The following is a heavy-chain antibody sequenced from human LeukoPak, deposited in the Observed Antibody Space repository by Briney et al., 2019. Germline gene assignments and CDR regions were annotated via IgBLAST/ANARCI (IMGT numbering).Heavy chain of an antibody. V-gene: IGHV3-23*01. Sequence: GGSLRLSRAASGFTFSSYAMSWVRQAPGEGLEWVSVISGSGGSTYYADSVKGRFTISRDNSRDTLYLQMNSLRAEDTAVYYCAKDFISGWYRDLGYWGQGTLVTFSS. D-gene: IGHD6-19*01. CDR1: GFTFSSYA. CDR2: ISGSGGST. CDR3: AKDFISGWYRDLGY. J-gene: IGHJ4*02.